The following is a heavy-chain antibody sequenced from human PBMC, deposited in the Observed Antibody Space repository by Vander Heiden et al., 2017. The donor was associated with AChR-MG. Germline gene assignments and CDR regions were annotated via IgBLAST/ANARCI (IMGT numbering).Heavy chain of an antibody. D-gene: IGHD5-12*01. Sequence: QVQLVQSGAEVKKPGSSVKVSCKAFGGTFSSYAISWVRQAPGQGLEWMGRIIPTIGIVKYAQKLQGRVMITADKSATTAYMELTSLRSEDTAVYYCARDLLGAETTLQGRGYVKSWGQGTLVTVSS. CDR2: IIPTIGIV. J-gene: IGHJ5*02. CDR1: GGTFSSYA. CDR3: ARDLLGAETTLQGRGYVKS. V-gene: IGHV1-69*04.